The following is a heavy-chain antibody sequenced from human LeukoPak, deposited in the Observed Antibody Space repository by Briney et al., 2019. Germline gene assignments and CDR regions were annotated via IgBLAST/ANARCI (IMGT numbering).Heavy chain of an antibody. CDR2: INHSGST. V-gene: IGHV4-34*01. D-gene: IGHD5-18*01. CDR3: ARGFTLVTGMDV. CDR1: GGSFSGYY. J-gene: IGHJ6*02. Sequence: SETLSLTCAVYGGSFSGYYWSWIRQSPGKGLEWIGEINHSGSTNYNPSLKSRVTISVDTSKNQFSLKLSSVTAADTAVYYCARGFTLVTGMDVWGQGTTVTVSS.